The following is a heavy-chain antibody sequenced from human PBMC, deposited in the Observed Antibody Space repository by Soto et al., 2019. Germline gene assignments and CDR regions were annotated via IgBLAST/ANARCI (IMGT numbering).Heavy chain of an antibody. J-gene: IGHJ4*02. D-gene: IGHD6-13*01. V-gene: IGHV3-23*01. Sequence: EVQLLESGGDLVQRGGSLRLSCAASGFTFSGYGMSWVRQAPGKGLEWVSSISSSGSNTYYVDSVKGRFTISRDNSKNTLYLQMNSLTVEDTAVYYGAEEQGGVAAALAYWGQGPLVTVSS. CDR2: ISSSGSNT. CDR3: AEEQGGVAAALAY. CDR1: GFTFSGYG.